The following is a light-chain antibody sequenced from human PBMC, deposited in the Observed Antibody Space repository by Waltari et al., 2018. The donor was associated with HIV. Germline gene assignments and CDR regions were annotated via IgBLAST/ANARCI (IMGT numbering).Light chain of an antibody. V-gene: IGLV1-40*01. CDR3: QSYDSSLSGSVV. J-gene: IGLJ2*01. CDR1: SSNIGAGYD. CDR2: GNK. Sequence: QSVLTQPPSVSGAPGQRVTISCTGSSSNIGAGYDVHWYQQLPGTAPKLLIYGNKYRPSGVPDRFSGSKSGTSASLAITWLQAEDEADYYCQSYDSSLSGSVVFGGGTKVTVL.